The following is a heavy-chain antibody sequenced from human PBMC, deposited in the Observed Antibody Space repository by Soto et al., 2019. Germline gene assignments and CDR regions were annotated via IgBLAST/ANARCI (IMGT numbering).Heavy chain of an antibody. D-gene: IGHD3-3*01. CDR1: GGSISSYY. Sequence: PSETLSLTCTVSGGSISSYYWSWIRQPPGKGLEWIGYIYYSGSTNYNPSLKSRVTISVDTSKNQFSLKLSSVTAADTAVYYCARSYDFWSGYYKYFDYWGQGTLVTVSS. CDR2: IYYSGST. CDR3: ARSYDFWSGYYKYFDY. J-gene: IGHJ4*02. V-gene: IGHV4-59*01.